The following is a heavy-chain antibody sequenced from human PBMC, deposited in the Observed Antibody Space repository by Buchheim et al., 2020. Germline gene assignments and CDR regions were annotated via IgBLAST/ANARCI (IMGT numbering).Heavy chain of an antibody. D-gene: IGHD1-26*01. CDR3: ATHPKGASVVRTEDC. CDR2: IYYSGST. Sequence: QLQLQESGPGLVKPSETLSLTCTVSGGSISSSSNYWGWIRQPPGQGLEWIGSIYYSGSTYYNPSLKSRVSISVDTSKNQFSLKLSSVTAADTAVYSCATHPKGASVVRTEDCWGQGTL. J-gene: IGHJ4*02. CDR1: GGSISSSSNY. V-gene: IGHV4-39*01.